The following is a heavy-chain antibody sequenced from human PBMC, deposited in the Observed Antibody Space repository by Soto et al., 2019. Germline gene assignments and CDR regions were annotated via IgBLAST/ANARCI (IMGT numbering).Heavy chain of an antibody. CDR2: MNPNSGNT. D-gene: IGHD6-6*01. J-gene: IGHJ6*02. CDR3: ARSSIAARYYYYGMDV. CDR1: GYTFTSYD. V-gene: IGHV1-8*01. Sequence: QVQLVQSGAEVKKPGASVKVSCKASGYTFTSYDINWVRQATGQGLEWMGWMNPNSGNTGYAQKFQGRVTMTRNTSISTAYMELSSLRSDDTAVYYCARSSIAARYYYYGMDVWGQGTTVTVSS.